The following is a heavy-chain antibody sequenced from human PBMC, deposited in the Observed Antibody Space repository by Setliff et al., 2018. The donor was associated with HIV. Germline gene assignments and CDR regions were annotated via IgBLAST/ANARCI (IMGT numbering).Heavy chain of an antibody. Sequence: PGESLKISCQGSGYRFTSHWIAWVRQMPGKGLEWMGLVYPADSNTIYSPSFQHQVTISADKSFSTAFLQWSDVKASDSGIYFCARLGGSFGIPHFDFWGQGTPVTVSS. J-gene: IGHJ4*02. CDR1: GYRFTSHW. D-gene: IGHD3-3*02. V-gene: IGHV5-51*01. CDR3: ARLGGSFGIPHFDF. CDR2: VYPADSNT.